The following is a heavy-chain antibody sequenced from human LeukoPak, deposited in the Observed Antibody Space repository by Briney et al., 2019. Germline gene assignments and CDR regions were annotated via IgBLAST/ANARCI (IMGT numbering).Heavy chain of an antibody. CDR3: ARDSDWILFDY. D-gene: IGHD3/OR15-3a*01. V-gene: IGHV3-74*03. CDR2: VHREGTTT. CDR1: GFTFNTYW. Sequence: PGGSLRLSCAASGFTFNTYWMHWARQAPGKGLVWVARVHREGTTTAYADSVKGRFTISRDNAKNTLYLQMTNLRAEDTAVYYCARDSDWILFDYWGRGTLVTVSS. J-gene: IGHJ4*02.